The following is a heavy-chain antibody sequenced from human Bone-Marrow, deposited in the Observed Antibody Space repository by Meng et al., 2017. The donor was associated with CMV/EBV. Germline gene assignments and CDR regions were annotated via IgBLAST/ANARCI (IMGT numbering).Heavy chain of an antibody. Sequence: GESLKISCAASGFTFSNYNMNWVRQASGKGLEWVGRIRSKANSYATAYAASVKGRFTISRDDSKNTAYLQMNSLKTEDTAVYYCTRHGEDWGKYGWAFDIWGQGTMVTVSS. CDR1: GFTFSNYN. CDR3: TRHGEDWGKYGWAFDI. V-gene: IGHV3-73*01. CDR2: IRSKANSYAT. D-gene: IGHD7-27*01. J-gene: IGHJ3*02.